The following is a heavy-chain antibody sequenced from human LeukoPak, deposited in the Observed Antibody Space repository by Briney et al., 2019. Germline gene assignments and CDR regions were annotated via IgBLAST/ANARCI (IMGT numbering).Heavy chain of an antibody. V-gene: IGHV4-39*01. Sequence: PSETLSLTCTVSGGSISSSSYYWGWIRQPPGKGLEWIGSIYYSGSTYYNPSLKSRVTISVDTSKNQFSLKLSSVTAADTAVYYCARTGYSSGYYGNPYIFDYWGQGTLVTVSS. CDR3: ARTGYSSGYYGNPYIFDY. D-gene: IGHD3-22*01. CDR1: GGSISSSSYY. CDR2: IYYSGST. J-gene: IGHJ4*02.